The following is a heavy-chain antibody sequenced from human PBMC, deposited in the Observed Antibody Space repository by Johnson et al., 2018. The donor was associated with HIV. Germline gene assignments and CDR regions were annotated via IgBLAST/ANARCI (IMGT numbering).Heavy chain of an antibody. V-gene: IGHV3-30*02. D-gene: IGHD2-15*01. CDR1: GFTFRDYY. Sequence: VQLVESGGDLVKPGGSLRLSCAASGFTFRDYYMSWIRQAPGKGLEWVAFIRYDGSNKYYADSVKGRFTISRDNSKNTLYLQMNSLRDEDTAVYYCASEPGLVAVFDIWGQGTMVTVSS. CDR3: ASEPGLVAVFDI. J-gene: IGHJ3*02. CDR2: IRYDGSNK.